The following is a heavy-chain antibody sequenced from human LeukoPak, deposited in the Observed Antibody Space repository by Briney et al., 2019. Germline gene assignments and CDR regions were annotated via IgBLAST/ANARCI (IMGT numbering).Heavy chain of an antibody. CDR2: IESKTDSGTT. Sequence: GGSLRLSCAASGFPFSDAWMSWVRQAPGKGLEWVGRIESKTDSGTTEYAAPVKGRFTISRDDSKNTLCLQMNSLKTEDTAVYYCTRDEGDDYFDNWGQGTLVTVSS. D-gene: IGHD3-16*01. V-gene: IGHV3-15*04. J-gene: IGHJ4*02. CDR1: GFPFSDAW. CDR3: TRDEGDDYFDN.